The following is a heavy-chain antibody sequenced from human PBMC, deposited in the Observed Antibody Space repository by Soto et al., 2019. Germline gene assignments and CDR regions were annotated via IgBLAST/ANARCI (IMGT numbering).Heavy chain of an antibody. CDR3: AFTVDTAMDFDY. J-gene: IGHJ4*02. CDR2: ISYDGSNK. CDR1: GFTFSSYA. Sequence: PGGSLRLSCAASGFTFSSYAMHWVRQAPGKGLEWVAVISYDGSNKYYADSVKGRFTISRDNSKNTLYLQMNSLRAEDTAVYYCAFTVDTAMDFDYWGQGTLVTVSS. D-gene: IGHD5-18*01. V-gene: IGHV3-30-3*01.